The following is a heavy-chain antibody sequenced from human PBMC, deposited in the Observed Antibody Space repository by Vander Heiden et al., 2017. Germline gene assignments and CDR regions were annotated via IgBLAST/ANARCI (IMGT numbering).Heavy chain of an antibody. CDR3: AKNTEAGTRGTFDS. V-gene: IGHV3-23*01. D-gene: IGHD6-19*01. J-gene: IGHJ4*02. Sequence: EVQLLESGGGLVQPGGCLRLSCAASGFTFSNYAMSWVRQAPGKGLEWVSTISNSGGDTYYADSVKGRFTISRDNSKNTVYLQMNSLRAEDTALYYCAKNTEAGTRGTFDSWGQGTLVTVSS. CDR1: GFTFSNYA. CDR2: ISNSGGDT.